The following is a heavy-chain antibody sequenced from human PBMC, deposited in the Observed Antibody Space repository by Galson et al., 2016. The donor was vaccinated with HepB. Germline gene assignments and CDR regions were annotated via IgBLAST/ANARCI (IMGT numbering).Heavy chain of an antibody. Sequence: SLRLSCAASGFTFSSYSMHWVRQAPGKGLEWVSSISYSSSYMPYADAVKGRFTISRDNAKNSLYLQINSLGAEDTAVYFCARDRGGGAPKLVIFDYWGQGTLVTVSS. CDR3: ARDRGGGAPKLVIFDY. CDR2: ISYSSSYM. J-gene: IGHJ4*02. D-gene: IGHD3-16*01. CDR1: GFTFSSYS. V-gene: IGHV3-21*01.